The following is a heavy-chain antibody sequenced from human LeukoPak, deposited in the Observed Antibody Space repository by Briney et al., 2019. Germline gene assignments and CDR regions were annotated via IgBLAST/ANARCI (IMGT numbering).Heavy chain of an antibody. CDR3: ARAANAFDI. CDR1: GGSISSYY. V-gene: IGHV4-59*01. CDR2: IYYSGST. J-gene: IGHJ3*02. Sequence: SETLSLTCIVSGGSISSYYWSWIRQPPGKGLEWIGYIYYSGSTNYNPSLKSRVTISVDTSKNQFSLKLSSVTAADTAVYYCARAANAFDIWGQGTMVTVSS.